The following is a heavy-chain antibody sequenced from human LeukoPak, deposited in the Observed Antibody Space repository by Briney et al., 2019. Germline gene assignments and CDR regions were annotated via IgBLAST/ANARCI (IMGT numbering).Heavy chain of an antibody. CDR1: GFTFSSYA. Sequence: GSLRLSCAASGFTFSSYAMSWVRQAPGKGLEWVSAISGSGGSTYYADSVKGRFTISRDNSKNTLYLQMNSLRAEDTAVYYCAKAGDYYDSSGYYYADIWGQGTMVTVSS. D-gene: IGHD3-22*01. CDR2: ISGSGGST. CDR3: AKAGDYYDSSGYYYADI. J-gene: IGHJ3*02. V-gene: IGHV3-23*01.